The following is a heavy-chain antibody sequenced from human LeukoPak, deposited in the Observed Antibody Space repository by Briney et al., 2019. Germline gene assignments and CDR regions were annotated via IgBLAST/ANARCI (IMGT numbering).Heavy chain of an antibody. CDR2: IIPIFGTA. Sequence: SVTVSCKASGGTFSSYAISWVRQAPGQGLEWMGGIIPIFGTANYAQKFQGRVTITADESTSTAYMELSSLRSEDTAVYYCASPGSIAVAEYYFDYWGQGTLVTVSS. CDR3: ASPGSIAVAEYYFDY. D-gene: IGHD6-19*01. J-gene: IGHJ4*02. CDR1: GGTFSSYA. V-gene: IGHV1-69*13.